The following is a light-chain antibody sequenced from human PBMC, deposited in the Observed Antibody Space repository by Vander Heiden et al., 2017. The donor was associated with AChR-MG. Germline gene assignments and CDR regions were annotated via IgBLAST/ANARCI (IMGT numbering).Light chain of an antibody. CDR2: LGS. V-gene: IGKV2-28*01. Sequence: DLVVTQSPLSLPVTPGEPASISCRSSQSLRHSDAYNYLDWYLQKPGQSPELLIYLGSNRASGVPDRFSGSGSGTDFTLKISRVEAEDVGVYYCMQALQAPYTFGQGTKLEIK. J-gene: IGKJ2*01. CDR1: QSLRHSDAYNY. CDR3: MQALQAPYT.